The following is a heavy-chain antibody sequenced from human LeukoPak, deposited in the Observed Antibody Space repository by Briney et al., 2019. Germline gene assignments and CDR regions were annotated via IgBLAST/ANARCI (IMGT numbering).Heavy chain of an antibody. V-gene: IGHV4-4*07. D-gene: IGHD5-18*01. CDR1: GGSISSYY. CDR3: ARDVGGYNYGYSLDY. CDR2: IYTSGST. Sequence: SETLSLTCTVSGGSISSYYWNWIRQPAGKGLEWIGRIYTSGSTSYNSSLKSRVTMSVDTSKHQFSLKLSSVTAADTAVYYCARDVGGYNYGYSLDYWGQGTLVSVSS. J-gene: IGHJ4*02.